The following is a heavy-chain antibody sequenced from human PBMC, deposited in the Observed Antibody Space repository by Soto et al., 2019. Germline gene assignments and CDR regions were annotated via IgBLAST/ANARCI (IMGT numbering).Heavy chain of an antibody. CDR3: AKSKEGPYDILTGFQIGWFDP. D-gene: IGHD3-9*01. J-gene: IGHJ5*02. CDR1: GFTFSSYA. V-gene: IGHV3-23*01. CDR2: ISGSGGST. Sequence: PGGSLRLSCAASGFTFSSYAMSWVRQAPGKGLEWVSAISGSGGSTYYADSVKGRFTISRDNSKNTLYLQMNSLRAEDTAVYYCAKSKEGPYDILTGFQIGWFDPWGQGTLVTVSS.